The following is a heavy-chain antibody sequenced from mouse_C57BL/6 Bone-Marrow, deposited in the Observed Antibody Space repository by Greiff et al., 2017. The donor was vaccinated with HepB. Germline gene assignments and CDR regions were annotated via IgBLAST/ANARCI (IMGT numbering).Heavy chain of an antibody. D-gene: IGHD4-1*01. CDR2: IWTGGGT. CDR3: SRPTNLGGLYYFDY. CDR1: GFSLTSYA. J-gene: IGHJ2*01. V-gene: IGHV2-9-1*01. Sequence: QVQLKESGPGLVAPSQSLSITCTVSGFSLTSYAISWVRQPPGKGLEWVGVIWTGGGTNYNSALKSRLSISKDNSKSQVFLKMNSLQTDDTARYYFSRPTNLGGLYYFDYWGQGTTLTVSS.